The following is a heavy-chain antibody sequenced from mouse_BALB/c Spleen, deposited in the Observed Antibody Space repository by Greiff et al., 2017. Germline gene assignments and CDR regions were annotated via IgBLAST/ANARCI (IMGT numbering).Heavy chain of an antibody. Sequence: DVKLVESGGGLVQPGGSLKLSCAASGFTFSSYTMSWVRQTPEKRLEWVAYISNGGGSTYYPDTVKGRFTISRDNAKNTLYLKMSSLKSEDTAMYYCARHKGNYCYAMDYWGQGTSVTVSS. CDR2: ISNGGGST. CDR1: GFTFSSYT. J-gene: IGHJ4*01. V-gene: IGHV5-12-2*01. D-gene: IGHD2-1*01. CDR3: ARHKGNYCYAMDY.